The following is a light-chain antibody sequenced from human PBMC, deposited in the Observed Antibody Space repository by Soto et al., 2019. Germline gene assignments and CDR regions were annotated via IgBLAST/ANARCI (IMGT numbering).Light chain of an antibody. CDR2: VAS. V-gene: IGKV1-39*01. J-gene: IGKJ2*01. Sequence: DIQMTQSLSSLSASVGDRVTITCRASQSISNSLSWYQQKPGKAPNSLIYVASTLQSGVPSRFSGSGSGTHFTRTISSLQPEDVATYYCQHTFSPPYTFGQGTKLEIK. CDR3: QHTFSPPYT. CDR1: QSISNS.